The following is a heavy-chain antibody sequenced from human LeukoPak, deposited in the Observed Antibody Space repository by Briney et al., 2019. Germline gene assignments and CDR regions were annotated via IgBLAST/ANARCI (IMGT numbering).Heavy chain of an antibody. Sequence: PSETLSLTCTVSGGSISSSSYYWGWIRQPPGKGLEWIGSIYYSGSTYYNPSLKSRVTISVDTSKNQFSLKLTSVTAADTAVYYCTRHWSEFYNYGMGVWGHGTTVTVSS. V-gene: IGHV4-39*01. CDR1: GGSISSSSYY. D-gene: IGHD3-3*01. CDR2: IYYSGST. CDR3: TRHWSEFYNYGMGV. J-gene: IGHJ6*02.